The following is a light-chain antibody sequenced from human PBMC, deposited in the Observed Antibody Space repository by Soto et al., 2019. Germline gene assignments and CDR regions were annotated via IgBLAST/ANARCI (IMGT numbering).Light chain of an antibody. CDR3: CSSAGGGTYV. Sequence: QSALTQPASVSGSPGQSIAISCTGTSSDVGSYDLVSWYQQHPGKAPKLMIYEVTKRPSGVSSRFSGSKSGNTASLTIFGLQAEDDADYYCCSSAGGGTYVFGTGTKLTVL. V-gene: IGLV2-23*02. J-gene: IGLJ1*01. CDR1: SSDVGSYDL. CDR2: EVT.